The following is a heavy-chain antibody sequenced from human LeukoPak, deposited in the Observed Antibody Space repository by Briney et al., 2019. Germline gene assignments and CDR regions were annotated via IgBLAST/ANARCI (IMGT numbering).Heavy chain of an antibody. D-gene: IGHD6-13*01. J-gene: IGHJ4*02. Sequence: PSETLSLTCTVSGGSISSYYWSWIRQPPGKGLEWIGYIYYSGSTNYNPSLKSRVTISVDTSKNQFSLKLSSVTAADTAVYYCARRRYSSSWVVFDYWGQGTLVTVSS. CDR1: GGSISSYY. V-gene: IGHV4-59*08. CDR2: IYYSGST. CDR3: ARRRYSSSWVVFDY.